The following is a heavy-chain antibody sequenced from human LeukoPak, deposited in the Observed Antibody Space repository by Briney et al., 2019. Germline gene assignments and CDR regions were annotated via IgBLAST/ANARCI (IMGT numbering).Heavy chain of an antibody. CDR2: INAGNGYT. J-gene: IGHJ4*02. CDR3: ARPLAVAGFDY. CDR1: GYSFTSYA. V-gene: IGHV1-3*01. D-gene: IGHD6-19*01. Sequence: ASVTVSCKASGYSFTSYAMHWVRQAPGQRLEWMGWINAGNGYTKYSQKFQGRVTITRDTSASTAYMELSSLRSEDTAVYFCARPLAVAGFDYWGQGTLVTVSS.